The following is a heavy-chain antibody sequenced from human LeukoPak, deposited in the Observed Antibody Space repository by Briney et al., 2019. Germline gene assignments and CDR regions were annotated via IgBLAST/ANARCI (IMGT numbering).Heavy chain of an antibody. V-gene: IGHV3-23*01. D-gene: IGHD3-22*01. Sequence: GGSLRLSCAASGLIFNNYGLVWVRQAPGKGLEWVSAISNDGGGTTYADFVKGRFSVSRDNSKNTLFLQMNSLRAEDTALYYCAKGSSGYFFDLWGQGTLVTVSS. CDR1: GLIFNNYG. J-gene: IGHJ4*02. CDR2: ISNDGGGT. CDR3: AKGSSGYFFDL.